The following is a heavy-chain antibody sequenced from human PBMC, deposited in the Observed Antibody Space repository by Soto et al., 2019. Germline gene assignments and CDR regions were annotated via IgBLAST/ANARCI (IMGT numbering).Heavy chain of an antibody. Sequence: EVQLVESGGGVVKPGGSLRLSCAASGFTISGAWMNWVRQAPGKGLEWVGSIKTKTQGETTDYAAPVKGRFTISRDDSENTLSLHMNSLKIYDTAVYYCTTGSVEGYWGQGTLVTVSS. CDR3: TTGSVEGY. CDR1: GFTISGAW. D-gene: IGHD1-26*01. CDR2: IKTKTQGETT. J-gene: IGHJ4*02. V-gene: IGHV3-15*07.